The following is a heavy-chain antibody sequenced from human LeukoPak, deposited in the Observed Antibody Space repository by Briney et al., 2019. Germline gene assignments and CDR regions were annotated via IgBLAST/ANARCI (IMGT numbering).Heavy chain of an antibody. Sequence: PSETLSLTCTVSGGSISISSYYWGWIRQPPGKGLEWIGSIYYSGSTYYNPSLKSRVTISVDTSKNQFSLKLSSVTAADTAVYYCARDRAVAGTVDYWGQGTLVTVSS. CDR3: ARDRAVAGTVDY. V-gene: IGHV4-39*07. D-gene: IGHD6-19*01. J-gene: IGHJ4*02. CDR2: IYYSGST. CDR1: GGSISISSYY.